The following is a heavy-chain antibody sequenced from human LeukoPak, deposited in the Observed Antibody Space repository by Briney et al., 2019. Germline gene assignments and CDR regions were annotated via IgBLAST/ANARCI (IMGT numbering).Heavy chain of an antibody. V-gene: IGHV3-53*01. J-gene: IGHJ3*02. D-gene: IGHD5-24*01. CDR3: ARKRFDAFDI. CDR1: GFTVSSNY. Sequence: GGSLRLSCAASGFTVSSNYMSWVRQAPGKGLEWVSVIYSGGSTYYADSVKGRFTIPRDNSKNTLYLQMNSLRAEDTAVYYCARKRFDAFDIWGQGTMVTVSS. CDR2: IYSGGST.